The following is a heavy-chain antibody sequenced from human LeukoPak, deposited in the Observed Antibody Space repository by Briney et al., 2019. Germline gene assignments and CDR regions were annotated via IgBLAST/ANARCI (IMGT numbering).Heavy chain of an antibody. CDR1: GFTFSNYA. D-gene: IGHD5-18*01. Sequence: PGGSLRLSCVVSGFTFSNYATHWVRQAPGRGLEWVAVMSYDGTKIYYGDSVKGRFTISRDNSKNTLFLQMNSLRPEDTAVYYCEGTLGLGYTYGHDYWGQGTLVTVSS. CDR2: MSYDGTKI. J-gene: IGHJ4*02. CDR3: EGTLGLGYTYGHDY. V-gene: IGHV3-30*04.